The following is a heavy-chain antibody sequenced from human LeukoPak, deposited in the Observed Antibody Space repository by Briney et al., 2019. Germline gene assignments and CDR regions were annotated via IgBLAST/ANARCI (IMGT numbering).Heavy chain of an antibody. V-gene: IGHV1-8*01. CDR3: ARGLLGYSYGYGGY. CDR1: GYTFTSYD. Sequence: ASVKLSCKASGYTFTSYDINWVRQATGQGIEWMGWMNPNSGNTGYAQKFQGRVTMTRNTSISTAYMELSSLRSEDTAVYYCARGLLGYSYGYGGYWGQGTLVTVSS. CDR2: MNPNSGNT. J-gene: IGHJ4*02. D-gene: IGHD5-18*01.